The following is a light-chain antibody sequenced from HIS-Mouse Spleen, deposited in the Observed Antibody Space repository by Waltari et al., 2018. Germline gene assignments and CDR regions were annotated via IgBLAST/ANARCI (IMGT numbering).Light chain of an antibody. Sequence: QSVLTQPPSVSGAPGQRVTIPCTGSSSNIGAGYAVHWYQQLPGTAPKLLIYGNSNRPSGVPDRFSGSKSGTSASLAITGLQAEDEADYYCQSYDSSLSGSVFGGGAKLTVL. CDR2: GNS. J-gene: IGLJ3*02. CDR1: SSNIGAGYA. CDR3: QSYDSSLSGSV. V-gene: IGLV1-40*01.